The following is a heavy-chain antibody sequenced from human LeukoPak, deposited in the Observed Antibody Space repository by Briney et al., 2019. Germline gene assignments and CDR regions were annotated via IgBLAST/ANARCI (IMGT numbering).Heavy chain of an antibody. Sequence: GGSLRLSCTTSGFTFNNAWMTWVRQAPGKGLEWVGRIKSRSDSGTTDYAAPVKGRFTISRDDSKSALYLQMNSLKTEDTAVHYCARRAAAGRCFDYWGQGTLVTVSS. CDR3: ARRAAAGRCFDY. CDR2: IKSRSDSGTT. V-gene: IGHV3-15*01. CDR1: GFTFNNAW. D-gene: IGHD6-13*01. J-gene: IGHJ4*02.